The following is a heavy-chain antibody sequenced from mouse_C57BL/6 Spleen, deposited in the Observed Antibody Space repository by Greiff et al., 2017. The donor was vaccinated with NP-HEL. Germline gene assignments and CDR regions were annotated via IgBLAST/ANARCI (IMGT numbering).Heavy chain of an antibody. CDR2: ISGGGGNT. V-gene: IGHV5-9*01. D-gene: IGHD1-1*01. CDR3: ARQGVYYGSSFFDY. J-gene: IGHJ2*01. CDR1: GFTFSSYT. Sequence: EVMLVESGGGLVKPGGSLKLSCAASGFTFSSYTMSWVRQTPEKRLEWVATISGGGGNTYYPDSVTGRFTISRDHAKNTLYLQMSSLRSEDTALYYGARQGVYYGSSFFDYWGQGTTLTVSS.